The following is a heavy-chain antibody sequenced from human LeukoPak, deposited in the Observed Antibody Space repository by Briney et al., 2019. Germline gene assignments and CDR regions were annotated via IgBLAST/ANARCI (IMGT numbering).Heavy chain of an antibody. Sequence: PSETLSHTCTVSGGSISSSSYYWGWIRQPPGKGLEWIGSIYYSGSTYYNPSLKSRVTISVDTSKNQFSLKLSSVTAADTAVYYCAGTTVPFDYWGQGTLVTVSS. CDR2: IYYSGST. CDR1: GGSISSSSYY. J-gene: IGHJ4*02. V-gene: IGHV4-39*01. D-gene: IGHD4-17*01. CDR3: AGTTVPFDY.